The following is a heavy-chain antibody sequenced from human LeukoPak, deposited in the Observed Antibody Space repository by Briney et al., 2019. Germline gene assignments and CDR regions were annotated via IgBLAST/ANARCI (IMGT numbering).Heavy chain of an antibody. CDR3: ARHDAGTYYYYGMDV. D-gene: IGHD3-10*01. J-gene: IGHJ6*02. CDR2: IYPGDSDT. CDR1: GYSFTSYW. V-gene: IGHV5-51*01. Sequence: GESLKISCKGSGYSFTSYWIGWVRQMPGKGLEWMGIIYPGDSDTRYSPSFQGQVTISADKSISTAYLQWSSLKASDTAMYYCARHDAGTYYYYGMDVWGQGTTVTVSS.